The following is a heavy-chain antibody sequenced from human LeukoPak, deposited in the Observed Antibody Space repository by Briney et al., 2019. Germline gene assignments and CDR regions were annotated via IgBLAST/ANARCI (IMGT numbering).Heavy chain of an antibody. CDR2: IYYSGST. CDR1: GGSISGGDYY. CDR3: AREESGLELYYFDY. D-gene: IGHD1-26*01. J-gene: IGHJ4*02. Sequence: SETLSLTCTVSGGSISGGDYYWSWIRQPPGKGLEGIGYIYYSGSTYYNPSLKSRLTISVDTSKNQFSLKLSSVPAADTAVYYCAREESGLELYYFDYWGQGTLVTVSS. V-gene: IGHV4-30-4*01.